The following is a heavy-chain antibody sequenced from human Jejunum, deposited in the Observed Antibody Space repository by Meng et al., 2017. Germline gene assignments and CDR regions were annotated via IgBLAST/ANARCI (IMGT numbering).Heavy chain of an antibody. D-gene: IGHD3-22*01. V-gene: IGHV3-30*01. CDR3: ARAYYDGSGRFDF. CDR2: ISFDGSNK. CDR1: GFRFGGFA. Sequence: QGRRVASGGGVAQPGRSLGLSCAASGFRFGGFAMVWVRQAPGKGLEWAAVISFDGSNKFYGDSVKGRFTVSRDNSKNTLYLQMDSLRVDDTAVYYCARAYYDGSGRFDFWGQGTLVTVSS. J-gene: IGHJ4*02.